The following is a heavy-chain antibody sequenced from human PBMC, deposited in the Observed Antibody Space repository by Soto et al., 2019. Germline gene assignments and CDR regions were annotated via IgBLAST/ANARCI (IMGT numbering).Heavy chain of an antibody. V-gene: IGHV3-23*01. CDR2: ISGSGGST. D-gene: IGHD3-10*01. CDR1: GFTFSSYA. CDR3: AKASGSCVDYFDY. Sequence: GGSLRLSCAASGFTFSSYAMSWVRRAPGKGREWVSAISGSGGSTYYADSVKGQFTISRDNSKNTLYLQMNSLRAEDTAVDYCAKASGSCVDYFDYWGQGTLVTVSS. J-gene: IGHJ4*02.